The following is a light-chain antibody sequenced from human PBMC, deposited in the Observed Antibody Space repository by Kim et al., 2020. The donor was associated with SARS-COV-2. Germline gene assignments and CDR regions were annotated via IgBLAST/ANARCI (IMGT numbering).Light chain of an antibody. CDR3: QQRSNWPRT. J-gene: IGKJ4*01. CDR2: DAS. V-gene: IGKV3D-11*02. CDR1: QSVSSY. Sequence: EIVLTQSPATLSLSPGERATLSCRASQSVSSYLAWYQQKPGQAPRLLIYDASNRATGIPARFSGSGPGTDFTLTISSLEPEDFAVYYCQQRSNWPRTFGGGTKVDIK.